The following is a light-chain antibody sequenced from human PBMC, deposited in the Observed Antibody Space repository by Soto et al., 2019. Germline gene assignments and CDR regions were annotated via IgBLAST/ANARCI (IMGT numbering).Light chain of an antibody. CDR2: TAS. J-gene: IGKJ4*01. Sequence: DIQMTQSPSSLSASVGDRVTITCRTSQPISDYLNWYQQKPGKAPSLLIHTASNLQTGVPSRFSGSGSGTEFTLTISSLQSEDFAVYYCQQYNKWPPLTFGGGTKVDIK. CDR3: QQYNKWPPLT. V-gene: IGKV1-39*01. CDR1: QPISDY.